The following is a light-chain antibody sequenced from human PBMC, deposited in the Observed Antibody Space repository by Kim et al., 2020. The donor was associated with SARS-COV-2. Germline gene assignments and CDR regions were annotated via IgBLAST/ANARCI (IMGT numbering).Light chain of an antibody. V-gene: IGKV1-5*01. J-gene: IGKJ2*01. CDR1: QFISSW. CDR2: DAA. CDR3: QQYESLSYT. Sequence: SASVGDRVINTCRASQFISSWLAWYQQKPGEAPKLLIYDAATLQSGVPSRFSGSGVGTEFTLTISSLQPEDFATYFCQQYESLSYTFGQGTKLEI.